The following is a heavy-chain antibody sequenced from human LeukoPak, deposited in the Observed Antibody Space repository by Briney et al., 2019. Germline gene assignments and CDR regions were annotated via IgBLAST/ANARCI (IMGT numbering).Heavy chain of an antibody. CDR1: KSTFSSFP. V-gene: IGHV3-21*01. Sequence: PGGSLRLSCTASKSTFSSFPMSWVRQAPGRGLEWISSISSSGSHIYYADSLKGRFTVSRDNAKNSLYVQMNSLRAEDTAVYYCAKIGVSGHWYFDLWGRGTLVTVPS. D-gene: IGHD5/OR15-5a*01. CDR3: AKIGVSGHWYFDL. J-gene: IGHJ2*01. CDR2: ISSSGSHI.